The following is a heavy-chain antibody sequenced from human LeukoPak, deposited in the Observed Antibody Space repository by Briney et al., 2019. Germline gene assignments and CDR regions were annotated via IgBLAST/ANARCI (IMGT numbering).Heavy chain of an antibody. CDR1: GYTFSNYY. Sequence: ASVKVSCKASGYTFSNYYMHRVRQAPGQGLEWMGIINPIGGSTRYAQKFQGRVTMTRDTSTTTVYMELSSLGSEDTAVYYCARKVREYSGYGYYFDYWGQGTLVTVSS. CDR2: INPIGGST. CDR3: ARKVREYSGYGYYFDY. D-gene: IGHD5-12*01. V-gene: IGHV1-46*01. J-gene: IGHJ4*02.